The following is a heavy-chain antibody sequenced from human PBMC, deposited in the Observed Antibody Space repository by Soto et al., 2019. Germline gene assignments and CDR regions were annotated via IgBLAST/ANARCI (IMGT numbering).Heavy chain of an antibody. D-gene: IGHD6-19*01. V-gene: IGHV3-11*05. CDR2: ISSSGTSA. Sequence: QVRLEESGGGLVKPGGSLRLSCAASGFTFSAVYMSWIRQAPNKGLEYISYISSSGTSANYADSVKGRFTISRDNAKNSLYLQMNSLRAEDTAVYYCARDRGAVTGQYFDYCGQGALVTGSS. CDR1: GFTFSAVY. CDR3: ARDRGAVTGQYFDY. J-gene: IGHJ4*02.